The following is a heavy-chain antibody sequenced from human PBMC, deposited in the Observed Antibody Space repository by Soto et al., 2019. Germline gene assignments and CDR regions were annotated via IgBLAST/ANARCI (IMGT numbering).Heavy chain of an antibody. V-gene: IGHV3-30*18. CDR3: AKDPGGDYFSGYYVMDD. J-gene: IGHJ6*02. CDR2: ISYDGSDN. D-gene: IGHD2-21*02. Sequence: GGSLRLSCAASGFTFSSYGMPWVRHAPGMGLDREGVISYDGSDNYYEDSVKSRFTISKDNSKNTLYLQMNSLKAEDTAVYYCAKDPGGDYFSGYYVMDDWGQGTTVTVSS. CDR1: GFTFSSYG.